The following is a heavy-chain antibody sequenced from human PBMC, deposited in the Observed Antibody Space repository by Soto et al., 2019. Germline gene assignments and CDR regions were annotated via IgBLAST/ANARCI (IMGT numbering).Heavy chain of an antibody. CDR1: GFTFGNYW. D-gene: IGHD2-15*01. CDR3: ARGDCVGGTCYSLAGSFYYYMDV. CDR2: INSDGSVS. Sequence: EVQLVESGGGLVQPGGSLRLSCAASGFTFGNYWMYWVRQAPGKGLVWVSRINSDGSVSSYADSVKGRLTISRDNVKNTLYLKMDSLRVEDTAVYYCARGDCVGGTCYSLAGSFYYYMDVWGKGTTVTV. V-gene: IGHV3-74*01. J-gene: IGHJ6*03.